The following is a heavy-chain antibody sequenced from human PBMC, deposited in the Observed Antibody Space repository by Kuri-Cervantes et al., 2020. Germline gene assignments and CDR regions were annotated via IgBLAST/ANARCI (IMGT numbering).Heavy chain of an antibody. D-gene: IGHD3-10*01. CDR1: GFTFSSYG. CDR2: ISYDGSNK. J-gene: IGHJ6*02. CDR3: AKDLWFGELTVYYGMDV. Sequence: GESLKISCAASGFTFSSYGMHWVRQAPGKGLEWVAVISYDGSNKYYADSVKGRFTISRDNSKNTLYLQMNSLRAEDTAVYYCAKDLWFGELTVYYGMDVWAKGPRSPSP. V-gene: IGHV3-30*18.